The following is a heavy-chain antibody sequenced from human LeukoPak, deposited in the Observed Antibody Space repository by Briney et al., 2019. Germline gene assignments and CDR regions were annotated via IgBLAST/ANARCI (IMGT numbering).Heavy chain of an antibody. CDR1: GYTFSDYY. J-gene: IGHJ6*03. V-gene: IGHV1-2*02. Sequence: ASVKVSCKASGYTFSDYYMHWVRQAPGQGLDWMGWINPNSGGTTYAQKFQGRVTMTRDTSISTVYMELSRLISDDTAVYYCARDAGRISDYYASGRPLHYYMDVWGKGTTVTVSS. CDR2: INPNSGGT. CDR3: ARDAGRISDYYASGRPLHYYMDV. D-gene: IGHD3-10*01.